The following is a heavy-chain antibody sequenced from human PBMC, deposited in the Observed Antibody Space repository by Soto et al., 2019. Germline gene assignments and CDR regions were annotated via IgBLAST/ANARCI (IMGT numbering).Heavy chain of an antibody. Sequence: PSDPLSLICTVSGGSICSGGYYWSWIRQHAGKGLEGFGYIYNSWSTYYNPSLKRRVTISVDTSKNQFPLKLSSVTAADTAVYYCERVKAAYGGSYYYGMDVWGQGTSVTVSS. CDR1: GGSICSGGYY. CDR2: IYNSWST. CDR3: ERVKAAYGGSYYYGMDV. V-gene: IGHV4-31*03. J-gene: IGHJ6*02. D-gene: IGHD4-17*01.